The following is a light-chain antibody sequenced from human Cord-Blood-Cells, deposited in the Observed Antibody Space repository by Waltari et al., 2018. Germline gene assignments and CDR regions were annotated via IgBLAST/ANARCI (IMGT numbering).Light chain of an antibody. J-gene: IGKJ4*01. Sequence: DIQMTQSPSTLSASVGDRVTITCRASQSISSWLAWYQQKPRKAPKLLIYDASSLESGVPSRFSGSGSGTEFTLTISSLQPDDFATYYCQQYNSYLTFGGGTKVEIK. CDR1: QSISSW. V-gene: IGKV1-5*01. CDR2: DAS. CDR3: QQYNSYLT.